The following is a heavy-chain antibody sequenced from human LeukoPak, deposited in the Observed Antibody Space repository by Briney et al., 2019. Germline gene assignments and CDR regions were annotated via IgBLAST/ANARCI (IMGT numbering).Heavy chain of an antibody. V-gene: IGHV4-34*01. Sequence: SETVSLTCAVYGGSFSGYYWSWIRQPPGKGLEWIGEIDQSGSTNYNRSLKSRVTITKDTSKNQFSLKLNSVTAADTAVYYCAINDGSGSYYKSDYWGQGTLVTVSS. J-gene: IGHJ4*02. CDR3: AINDGSGSYYKSDY. CDR2: IDQSGST. CDR1: GGSFSGYY. D-gene: IGHD3-10*01.